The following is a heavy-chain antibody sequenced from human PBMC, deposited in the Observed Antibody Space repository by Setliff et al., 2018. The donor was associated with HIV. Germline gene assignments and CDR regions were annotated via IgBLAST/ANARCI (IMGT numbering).Heavy chain of an antibody. CDR2: IYSTGST. D-gene: IGHD1-26*01. Sequence: SETLSLTCIVSGGSIGSHYWSWIRQPPGKGLEWIGYIYSTGSTNYNPSLKSRVTISVDTSKNQFSLQLSSVTAADTAVYYCARVQWDLLYVPDAFDIWGQGIMVTVSS. CDR1: GGSIGSHY. J-gene: IGHJ3*02. CDR3: ARVQWDLLYVPDAFDI. V-gene: IGHV4-59*11.